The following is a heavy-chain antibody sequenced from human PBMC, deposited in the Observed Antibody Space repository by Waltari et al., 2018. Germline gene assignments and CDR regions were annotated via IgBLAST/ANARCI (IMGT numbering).Heavy chain of an antibody. Sequence: EVQLVESGGGLVQPGGSLRLSCAASGFTFSSYAMPWVRQAPGKGLEYVSAISSNGGSTYYANSVKGRFTISRDNSKNTLYLQMGSLRAEDMAVYYCARSGLGRSNSSLFDYWGQGTLVTVSS. V-gene: IGHV3-64*01. D-gene: IGHD4-4*01. CDR2: ISSNGGST. CDR3: ARSGLGRSNSSLFDY. CDR1: GFTFSSYA. J-gene: IGHJ4*02.